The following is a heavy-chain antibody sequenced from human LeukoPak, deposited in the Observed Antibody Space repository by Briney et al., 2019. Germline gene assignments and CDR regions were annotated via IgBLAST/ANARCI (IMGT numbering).Heavy chain of an antibody. V-gene: IGHV3-33*01. CDR2: IWYDGSNK. D-gene: IGHD5-12*01. Sequence: PGGSLRLSCAASGFTFSSYGMHWVRQAPGKGLEWVAVIWYDGSNKYYADSVKGRFTISRDNSENTLYLQMNSLRAEDTAVYYCARGGYSGYDDSDYWGQGTLVTVSS. J-gene: IGHJ4*02. CDR1: GFTFSSYG. CDR3: ARGGYSGYDDSDY.